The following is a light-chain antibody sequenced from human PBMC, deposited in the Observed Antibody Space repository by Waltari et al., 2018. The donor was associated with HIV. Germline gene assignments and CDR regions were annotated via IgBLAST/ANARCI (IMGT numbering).Light chain of an antibody. V-gene: IGLV1-47*01. J-gene: IGLJ2*01. CDR1: RSNIGSYY. Sequence: QSLLTQPPSASRTPGQRVTTSCSGSRSNIGSYYVYWYHQPPGTAPKLLIYRNNQRPSGVPDRFSGSKSGTAASLASSGLRSEDEADYYCAAWADSLSAVVFGGGTKLTVL. CDR3: AAWADSLSAVV. CDR2: RNN.